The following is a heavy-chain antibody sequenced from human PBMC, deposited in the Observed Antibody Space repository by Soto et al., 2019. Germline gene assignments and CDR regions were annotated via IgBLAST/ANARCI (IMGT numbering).Heavy chain of an antibody. CDR1: GYTFTNYD. CDR2: MNPNSGET. J-gene: IGHJ4*02. D-gene: IGHD7-27*01. V-gene: IGHV1-8*01. CDR3: ASGPSKWGVDY. Sequence: QVQLVQSGAEVKKPGASVKVSCKASGYTFTNYDFNWVRQATGQGPEWMGWMNPNSGETGYAQKSQGGVTMTRDTSISTAYMELSSLTSEDTAVYYCASGPSKWGVDYWGQGTLVTVSS.